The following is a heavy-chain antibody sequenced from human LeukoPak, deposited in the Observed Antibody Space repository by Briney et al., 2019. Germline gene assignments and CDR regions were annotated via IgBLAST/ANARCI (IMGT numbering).Heavy chain of an antibody. CDR1: GFTFSSYG. Sequence: AGGSLRLSCAASGFTFSSYGMHWVRQAPGKGLEWVAFIRYDGSNKYYADSVKGRFTISRDNSKNTLYLQMNSLRAEDTAVYYCAKPAWYYDSSGYYLTHWGQGTLVTVSS. CDR3: AKPAWYYDSSGYYLTH. CDR2: IRYDGSNK. D-gene: IGHD3-22*01. J-gene: IGHJ4*02. V-gene: IGHV3-30*02.